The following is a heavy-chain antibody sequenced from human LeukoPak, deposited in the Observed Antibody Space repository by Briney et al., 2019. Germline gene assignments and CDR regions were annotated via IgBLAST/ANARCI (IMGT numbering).Heavy chain of an antibody. Sequence: PSETLSLTCTVSGGSISSGDYYWSWIRQPPGKGLEWIVYIYYSGSTYCNPSLKSRVTISVDTSKNQFSLKLSSVTAADTAVYYCARVPESYGDYGGIVDYWGQGTLVTVSS. D-gene: IGHD4-17*01. CDR3: ARVPESYGDYGGIVDY. J-gene: IGHJ4*02. V-gene: IGHV4-30-4*08. CDR2: IYYSGST. CDR1: GGSISSGDYY.